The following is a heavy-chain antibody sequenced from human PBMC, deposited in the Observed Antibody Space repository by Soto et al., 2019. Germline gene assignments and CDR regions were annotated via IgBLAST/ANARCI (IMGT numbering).Heavy chain of an antibody. Sequence: GASVKVSCKASGGTLSSYTIIWVRQAPGQGLEWMGRIIPILGIANYAQKFQGRVTITADKSTSTAYMELSSLRSEDTAVYYCAIRGAGTTGTTSDYYYYMDVWGKGTTVTVSS. CDR3: AIRGAGTTGTTSDYYYYMDV. CDR2: IIPILGIA. CDR1: GGTLSSYT. J-gene: IGHJ6*03. D-gene: IGHD1-1*01. V-gene: IGHV1-69*02.